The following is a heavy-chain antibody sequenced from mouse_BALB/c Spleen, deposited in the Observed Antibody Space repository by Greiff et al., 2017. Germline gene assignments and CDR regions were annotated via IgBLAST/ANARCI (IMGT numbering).Heavy chain of an antibody. V-gene: IGHV5-6*01. Sequence: EVKLQESGGDLVKPGGSLKLSCAASGFTFSSYGMSWVRQTPDKRLEWVATISSGGSYTYYPDSVKGRFTISRDNAKNTLYLQMSSLKSEDTAMYYCARHNGNYRYAMDYWGQGTSVTVSS. J-gene: IGHJ4*01. CDR2: ISSGGSYT. D-gene: IGHD2-1*01. CDR1: GFTFSSYG. CDR3: ARHNGNYRYAMDY.